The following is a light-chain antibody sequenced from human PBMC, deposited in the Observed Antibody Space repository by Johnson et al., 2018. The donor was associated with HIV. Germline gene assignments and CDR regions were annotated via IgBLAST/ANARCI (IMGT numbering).Light chain of an antibody. CDR2: EDN. J-gene: IGLJ1*01. Sequence: QAVLTQPPSLSAAPGQRVSISCSGNSSNIENYFVSWYQQLPGAAPRLLIYEDNKRPSGIPDRFSGSKSGTSATLGIIELQTGDEADYYCGTWDSSLSAYVFGAGTKVTVL. CDR1: SSNIENYF. CDR3: GTWDSSLSAYV. V-gene: IGLV1-51*02.